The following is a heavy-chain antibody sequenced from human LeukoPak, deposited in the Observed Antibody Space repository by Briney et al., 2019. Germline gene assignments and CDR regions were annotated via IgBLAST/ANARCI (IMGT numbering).Heavy chain of an antibody. J-gene: IGHJ4*02. Sequence: GASVKVSCKASGYTFTGYYMHWVRQAPGQGLEWMGWINPNSGGTNYAQKFQGRVTMTRDTSISTAYMELSRLRSDDTAVYYCARVGVGSGSYYNVELGYWGQGTLVTVSS. CDR1: GYTFTGYY. CDR2: INPNSGGT. CDR3: ARVGVGSGSYYNVELGY. V-gene: IGHV1-2*02. D-gene: IGHD3-10*01.